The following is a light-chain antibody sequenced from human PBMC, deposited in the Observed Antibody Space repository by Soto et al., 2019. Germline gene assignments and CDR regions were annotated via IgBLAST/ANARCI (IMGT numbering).Light chain of an antibody. CDR3: QQRSDWPWT. CDR1: ESVTYY. Sequence: EIVMTQSPCTLSLSPGERGTLSCGASESVTYYLAWYQQKPGQAPRLLVYHVSNRAAGIPTRYSGGGSGTDFTLTISNVEPEDFEVYYCQQRSDWPWTFGQGTKVDIK. CDR2: HVS. V-gene: IGKV3-11*01. J-gene: IGKJ1*01.